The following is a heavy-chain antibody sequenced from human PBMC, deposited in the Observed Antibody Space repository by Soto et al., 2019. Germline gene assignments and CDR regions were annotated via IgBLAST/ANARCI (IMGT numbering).Heavy chain of an antibody. CDR2: ITDNGGST. V-gene: IGHV3-20*03. CDR3: ARDLGLGAAGRSYYYYSGMAV. J-gene: IGHJ6*02. D-gene: IGHD6-13*01. Sequence: ENRLEWVSLITDNGGSTYYVDSVKGRFTISRDNAKNSLHLQMNSLRAEDTAVHYCARDLGLGAAGRSYYYYSGMAVRRQGTTVLVFS.